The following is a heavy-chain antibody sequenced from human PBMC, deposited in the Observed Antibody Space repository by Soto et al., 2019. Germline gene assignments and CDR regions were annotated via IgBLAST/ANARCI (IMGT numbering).Heavy chain of an antibody. Sequence: GGSLRLSCAASGFTLSTYDMQWVRQATGKGLEWVSGIGSAGDTYYAGSVKGRFTISRENAKNSLYLQMNSLTVEDTAVYYCVRDVGSRNWFDPWGQGTLVTVSS. J-gene: IGHJ5*02. CDR3: VRDVGSRNWFDP. V-gene: IGHV3-13*01. CDR1: GFTLSTYD. CDR2: IGSAGDT. D-gene: IGHD6-13*01.